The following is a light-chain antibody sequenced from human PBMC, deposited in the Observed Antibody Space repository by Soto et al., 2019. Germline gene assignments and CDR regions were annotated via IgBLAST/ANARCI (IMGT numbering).Light chain of an antibody. J-gene: IGKJ3*01. CDR2: GAS. Sequence: EIVLTQSPGTLSLSPGERATLSCRASQSVSSSYLAWYQQKPGQAPRLLIYGASGRATGLPDRFSGSGSGTDFTLTISRLEPEDVAVYYCQQYGSSPLFTFGPGTKVDIK. CDR1: QSVSSSY. V-gene: IGKV3-20*01. CDR3: QQYGSSPLFT.